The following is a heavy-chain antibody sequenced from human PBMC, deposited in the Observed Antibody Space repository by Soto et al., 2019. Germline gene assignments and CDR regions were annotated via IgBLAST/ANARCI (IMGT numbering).Heavy chain of an antibody. J-gene: IGHJ4*02. CDR3: AREAYYDSSGYLDY. CDR2: IYYSGST. V-gene: IGHV4-31*03. CDR1: GGSTISGGYY. D-gene: IGHD3-22*01. Sequence: PSETLSLTCTVSGGSTISGGYYWSWIRQHPGKGLEWIGYIYYSGSTYYNPSLKSRVTISVDTSKNQFSLKLSSVTAADTAVYYCAREAYYDSSGYLDYWGQGTLVTVPS.